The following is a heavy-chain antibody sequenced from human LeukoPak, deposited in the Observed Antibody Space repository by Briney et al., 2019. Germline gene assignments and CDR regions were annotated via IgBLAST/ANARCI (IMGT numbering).Heavy chain of an antibody. Sequence: PSETLSLTCTVSGGSISSYYRSWIRQPPGKGLEWIGYISYSGTTNYNPSLKSRLTISRDTSKNQFSLRLSSVTAADTAVYYCARDWESLSGSYYVFDIWGQGTMVTVSS. CDR2: ISYSGTT. J-gene: IGHJ3*02. D-gene: IGHD1-26*01. V-gene: IGHV4-59*01. CDR1: GGSISSYY. CDR3: ARDWESLSGSYYVFDI.